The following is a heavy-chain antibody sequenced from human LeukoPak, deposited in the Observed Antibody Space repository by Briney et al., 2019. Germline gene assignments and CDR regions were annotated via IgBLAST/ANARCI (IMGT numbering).Heavy chain of an antibody. Sequence: GGSLRLSCAASRFSFSIYAMHWVRQAPGKGLEWVAIISYDGSNKYYADSVKGRFTISRDNSKNTLYLHMNSLKTEDTAIYYCARAHSGGMAVAGTYIDFWGQGTLVTVSS. CDR2: ISYDGSNK. CDR1: RFSFSIYA. V-gene: IGHV3-30*04. J-gene: IGHJ4*02. CDR3: ARAHSGGMAVAGTYIDF. D-gene: IGHD6-19*01.